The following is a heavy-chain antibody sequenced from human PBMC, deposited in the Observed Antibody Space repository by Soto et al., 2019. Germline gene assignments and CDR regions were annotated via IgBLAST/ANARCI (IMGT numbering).Heavy chain of an antibody. V-gene: IGHV3-33*01. J-gene: IGHJ5*02. D-gene: IGHD6-6*01. Sequence: GGSLSLSCEASGFTFSSYGMHWVRQAPGKGLEWVSVIWYDGSNKYYADSVKGRFTISRDNSKNTLYLPMNSLRAEETGVYYCARGSVGIAARPDWFDPWGQGSLVTVSS. CDR2: IWYDGSNK. CDR1: GFTFSSYG. CDR3: ARGSVGIAARPDWFDP.